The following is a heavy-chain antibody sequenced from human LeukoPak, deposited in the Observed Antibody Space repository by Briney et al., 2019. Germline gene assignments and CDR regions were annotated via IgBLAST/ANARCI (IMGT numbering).Heavy chain of an antibody. CDR1: RFTFGSFD. J-gene: IGHJ4*02. D-gene: IGHD5/OR15-5a*01. CDR2: IRFDGSNK. V-gene: IGHV3-30*02. CDR3: ARQIGVSIDY. Sequence: PGGSLRLSCAASRFTFGSFDMHWVRQAPGKGLDWVTFIRFDGSNKYYADSVKGRFTISRDNSKNTLYLQMSSLRPEDTAVYYCARQIGVSIDYWGQGTLVTVSS.